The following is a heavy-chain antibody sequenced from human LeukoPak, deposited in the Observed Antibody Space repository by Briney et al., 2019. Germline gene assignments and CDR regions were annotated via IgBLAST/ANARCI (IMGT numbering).Heavy chain of an antibody. D-gene: IGHD5-24*01. Sequence: GGSLRLSCEVSGYALRSDWMVWVRQAPGKGLEWVATGKEDGSEKDYVDSVKGRFTISTDNARNSLYLQMNGLRPEDTAVYYCAKNNGWLQLGNWGQGALVTVSS. CDR3: AKNNGWLQLGN. CDR2: GKEDGSEK. CDR1: GYALRSDW. V-gene: IGHV3-7*01. J-gene: IGHJ4*02.